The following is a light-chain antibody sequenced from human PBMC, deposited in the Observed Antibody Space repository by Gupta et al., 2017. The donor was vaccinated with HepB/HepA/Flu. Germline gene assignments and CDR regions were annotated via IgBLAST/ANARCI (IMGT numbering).Light chain of an antibody. CDR1: HLRGKP. V-gene: IGLV3-1*01. CDR3: QAWDRSHVI. J-gene: IGLJ2*01. CDR2: QGC. Sequence: SYELRQQPSVSVSPGHHITISCSGEHLRGKPVCWYLQRPGQSPLLVVYQGCRRTSGIPERYSGSTSGDTATLAISETQALDEADYFCQAWDRSHVIFGGGTRLTVL.